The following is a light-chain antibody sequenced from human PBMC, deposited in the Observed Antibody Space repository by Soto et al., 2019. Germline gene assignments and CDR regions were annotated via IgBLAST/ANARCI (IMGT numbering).Light chain of an antibody. V-gene: IGLV2-8*01. CDR3: SSHAGYSNFYV. Sequence: QSVLTQPPSASGSPGQSVTISCTGTSSDVGYYNYVSWYQQHPGKAPKLMIYEVNKRPSGVPDRFSGSKSGNTASLTVSGLQAEDEADYYCSSHAGYSNFYVFGTGTKLTVL. J-gene: IGLJ1*01. CDR2: EVN. CDR1: SSDVGYYNY.